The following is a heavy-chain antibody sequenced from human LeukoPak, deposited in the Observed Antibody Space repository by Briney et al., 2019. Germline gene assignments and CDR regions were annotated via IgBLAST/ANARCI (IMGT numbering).Heavy chain of an antibody. D-gene: IGHD6-13*01. V-gene: IGHV4-59*01. J-gene: IGHJ4*02. CDR2: NYNRGTT. Sequence: PSETLSLTCAVYGGSFRGYYWSWIRQPPAKGLEWIGYNYNRGTTNHNPSLKSRVTISVDRSKNQFSLSLTSVTAADTAVYYCARERASAGPHFEHWGRGILVTVSS. CDR3: ARERASAGPHFEH. CDR1: GGSFRGYY.